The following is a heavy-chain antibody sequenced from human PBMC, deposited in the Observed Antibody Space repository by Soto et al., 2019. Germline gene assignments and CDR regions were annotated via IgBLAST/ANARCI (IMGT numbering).Heavy chain of an antibody. CDR1: GFTFNTHA. Sequence: QPGGSLRLSCAASGFTFNTHAMHWVRQAPGKGPEWVAVISSDGGLKFYTDSMKGRFTISRDNSKDTLYLQMSSLRTEDTAVYYCATEKGPRDYFDHWGQGTLVTVSS. CDR2: ISSDGGLK. CDR3: ATEKGPRDYFDH. J-gene: IGHJ4*02. V-gene: IGHV3-30*04.